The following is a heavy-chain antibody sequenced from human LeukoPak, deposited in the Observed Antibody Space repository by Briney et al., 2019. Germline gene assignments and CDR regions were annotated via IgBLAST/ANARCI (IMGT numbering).Heavy chain of an antibody. Sequence: GASVKVSCKASGYTFTTYGISWVRQAPGQGLEWMGWISPYNGNTNYAQKLQGRVIMTTDTSTSTAYMELRSLRSDDTAVYYCARDRAVVVAATDYWGQGTLVTVSS. V-gene: IGHV1-18*01. CDR1: GYTFTTYG. J-gene: IGHJ4*02. CDR2: ISPYNGNT. CDR3: ARDRAVVVAATDY. D-gene: IGHD2-15*01.